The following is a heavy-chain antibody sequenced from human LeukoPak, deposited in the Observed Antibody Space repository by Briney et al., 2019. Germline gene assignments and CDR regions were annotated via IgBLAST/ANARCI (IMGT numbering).Heavy chain of an antibody. CDR1: GFTFSSYG. Sequence: GGSLRLSCAASGFTFSSYGMHWVRQAPGKGLEWVAVISYDGSNKYYADSVKGRFTISRDNSKNTVYLQMNSLRTEDTAVYYCAKNPSILRINWFDPWGQGTLVTVSS. J-gene: IGHJ5*02. D-gene: IGHD3-9*01. CDR3: AKNPSILRINWFDP. CDR2: ISYDGSNK. V-gene: IGHV3-30*18.